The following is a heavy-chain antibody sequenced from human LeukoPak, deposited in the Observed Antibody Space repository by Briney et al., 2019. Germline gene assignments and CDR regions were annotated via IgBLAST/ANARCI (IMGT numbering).Heavy chain of an antibody. V-gene: IGHV4-39*07. CDR2: IYYSGST. J-gene: IGHJ6*02. D-gene: IGHD6-19*01. CDR1: GGSISSSSYY. CDR3: ARESPYSSGYGRYYGMDV. Sequence: SETLSLTCTVSGGSISSSSYYWGWIRQPPGKGLEWIGSIYYSGSTYYNPSLKSRVTISVDTSKNQFSLKLSSVTAADTAVYYCARESPYSSGYGRYYGMDVWGQGTTVTVSS.